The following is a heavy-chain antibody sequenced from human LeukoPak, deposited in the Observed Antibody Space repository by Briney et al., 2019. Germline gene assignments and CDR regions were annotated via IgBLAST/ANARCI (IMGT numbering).Heavy chain of an antibody. CDR2: IYYSGST. V-gene: IGHV4-39*01. CDR1: GGSISSSTFF. J-gene: IGHJ4*02. D-gene: IGHD6-13*01. Sequence: PSETLSLTCTVSGGSISSSTFFWGWIRQPPGKGLEWIGSIYYSGSTYYNPSLKSRVTISVDTPKNQFSLRLSSLTAADTAVYYCARHALGSSSWERSFDYWGLGTLVTVSS. CDR3: ARHALGSSSWERSFDY.